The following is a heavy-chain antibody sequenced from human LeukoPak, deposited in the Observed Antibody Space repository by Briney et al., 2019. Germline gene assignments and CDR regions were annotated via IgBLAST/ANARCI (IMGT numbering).Heavy chain of an antibody. Sequence: SETLSLTCTVSGGSISSSTYYWGWIRQPPGKGLEWIGEVHLDGRTNYNPSLKSRLIMPVDLPENHISLKLTSVTAADTAVYYCAREGGFYRPLDYSGQGTLVTVSS. CDR2: VHLDGRT. D-gene: IGHD3-3*01. J-gene: IGHJ4*02. CDR3: AREGGFYRPLDY. CDR1: GGSISSSTYY. V-gene: IGHV4-39*07.